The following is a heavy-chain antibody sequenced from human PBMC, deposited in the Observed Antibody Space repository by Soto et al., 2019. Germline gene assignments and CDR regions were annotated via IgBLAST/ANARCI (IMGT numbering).Heavy chain of an antibody. D-gene: IGHD3-10*01. J-gene: IGHJ4*02. CDR1: GFTFNNYA. CDR3: AKGRGGSGSLTPRVDF. CDR2: ISGGGDTK. Sequence: EMQLLESGGGLVQPGGSLRLSCAASGFTFNNYAMTWVRQAQGKGLEWVAAISGGGDTKSYADSVKARFTVSRDGSKNRMYLQMSSLRAEDPALYYCAKGRGGSGSLTPRVDFWGQGTLGTVSS. V-gene: IGHV3-23*01.